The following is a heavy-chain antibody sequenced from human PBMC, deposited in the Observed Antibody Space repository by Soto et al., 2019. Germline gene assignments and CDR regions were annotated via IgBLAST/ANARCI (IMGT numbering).Heavy chain of an antibody. J-gene: IGHJ4*02. CDR2: ISGRDAYT. Sequence: DVQVLESGGGLVQPGGSLRLSCEASGFTINNYGMAWVRQAPGKGLEWVSAISGRDAYTYYADSVLGRFTISRDNSRNTLYLQMNSLTAEDTALYYCAKVERMTPYTHLRWGQGTLVTVSS. D-gene: IGHD1-26*01. CDR1: GFTINNYG. V-gene: IGHV3-23*01. CDR3: AKVERMTPYTHLR.